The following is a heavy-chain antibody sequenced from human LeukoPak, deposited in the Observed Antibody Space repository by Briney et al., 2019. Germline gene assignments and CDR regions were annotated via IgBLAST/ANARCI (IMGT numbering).Heavy chain of an antibody. CDR1: GFTFTTYW. CDR2: IKQDGTER. Sequence: GGSLRLSCAASGFTFTTYWMSWVRQAPGKGLEWVANIKQDGTERYYVDSVKGRFTISRDNVKNSLYLQMNSLRAEDTAVYYCAKGDGDTGGFDYWGQGTLVTVSS. V-gene: IGHV3-7*01. D-gene: IGHD2-21*02. CDR3: AKGDGDTGGFDY. J-gene: IGHJ4*02.